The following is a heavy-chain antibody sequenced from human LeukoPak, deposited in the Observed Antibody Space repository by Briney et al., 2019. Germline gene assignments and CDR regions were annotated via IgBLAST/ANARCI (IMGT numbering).Heavy chain of an antibody. CDR3: ARGGITIFGVVITTFVSMDV. D-gene: IGHD3-3*01. J-gene: IGHJ6*02. Sequence: SQTLSLTCTVSGGSISSGGYYWSWLRQHPGKGLEWIGYIYYSGSTYYNPSLKSRVTISVDTSKNQFSLKLSSVTAADTAVYYCARGGITIFGVVITTFVSMDVWGQGTTVTVSS. V-gene: IGHV4-31*03. CDR1: GGSISSGGYY. CDR2: IYYSGST.